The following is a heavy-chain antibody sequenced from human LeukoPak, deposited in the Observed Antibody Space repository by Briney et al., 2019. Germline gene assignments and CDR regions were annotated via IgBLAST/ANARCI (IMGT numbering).Heavy chain of an antibody. CDR1: GFTFSSYG. Sequence: GGSLRLSCAASGFTFSSYGMHWVRQAPGKGLEWVAFIRYDGSNKYYADSVKGRFTTSRDNSKNTLYLQMNSLRAEDTAVYYCAKPPVDTAMALNWFDPWGQGTLVTVSS. J-gene: IGHJ5*02. CDR3: AKPPVDTAMALNWFDP. CDR2: IRYDGSNK. V-gene: IGHV3-30*02. D-gene: IGHD5-18*01.